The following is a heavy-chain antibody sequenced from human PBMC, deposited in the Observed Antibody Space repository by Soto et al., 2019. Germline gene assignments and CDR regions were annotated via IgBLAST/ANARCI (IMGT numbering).Heavy chain of an antibody. CDR3: ARIRWAAAGIFDYYGMDV. CDR1: GFSLSTSGMC. J-gene: IGHJ6*02. CDR2: IDWDDDK. Sequence: SGPTLVNPTQTLTLTCTFSGFSLSTSGMCVSWIRQPPGKALEWLARIDWDDDKYYSTSLKTRLTISKDTSKNLVVLTMTNMDPVDTATFYCARIRWAAAGIFDYYGMDVWGQGTTVTVSS. D-gene: IGHD6-13*01. V-gene: IGHV2-70*11.